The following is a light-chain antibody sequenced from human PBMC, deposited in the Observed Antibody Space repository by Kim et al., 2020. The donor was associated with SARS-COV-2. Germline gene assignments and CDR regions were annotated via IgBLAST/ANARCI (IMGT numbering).Light chain of an antibody. CDR2: QDD. CDR3: QAWDSSTRV. CDR1: KLGDKY. V-gene: IGLV3-1*01. J-gene: IGLJ3*02. Sequence: SGSPGQTASITCSGDKLGDKYACWYQQKPGQSPLLVIYQDDKRPSGIPERFSGSNSGNTATLTISGTQAMDEADYYCQAWDSSTRVFGGGTKLTVL.